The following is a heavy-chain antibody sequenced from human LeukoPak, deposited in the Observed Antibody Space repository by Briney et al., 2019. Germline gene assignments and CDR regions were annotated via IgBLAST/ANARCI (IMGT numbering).Heavy chain of an antibody. CDR3: ARQPALTRSHFDF. Sequence: SETLSLTCTVSGDSISSSSSGYYWGWIRQPPGEGLEWIGSIYYTGSTYYNSSLKSRVTISVDTSKNQFSLNLSSVTAADTAVYYCARQPALTRSHFDFWGQGTLVTVSS. CDR2: IYYTGST. CDR1: GDSISSSSSGYY. V-gene: IGHV4-39*01. J-gene: IGHJ4*02.